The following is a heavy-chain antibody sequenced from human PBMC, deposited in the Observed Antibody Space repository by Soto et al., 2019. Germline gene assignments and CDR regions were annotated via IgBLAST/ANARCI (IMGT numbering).Heavy chain of an antibody. CDR1: GFTFSSYA. Sequence: GSLRLSCAASGFTFSSYAMSWVRQAPGKGLEWVSAISGSGGSTYYADSVKGRFTISRDNSKNTLYLQMNSLRAEDTAVYYCAKVRLQPYYFDYWGQGTLVTVSS. CDR3: AKVRLQPYYFDY. V-gene: IGHV3-23*01. CDR2: ISGSGGST. J-gene: IGHJ4*02.